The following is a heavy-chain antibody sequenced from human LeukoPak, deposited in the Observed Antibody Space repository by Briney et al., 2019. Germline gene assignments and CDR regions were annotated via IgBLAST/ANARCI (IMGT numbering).Heavy chain of an antibody. V-gene: IGHV4-34*01. J-gene: IGHJ5*02. CDR2: INHSGST. D-gene: IGHD2-15*01. CDR3: ARAGYCSGGSCYLAGWFDP. CDR1: GGSFSGYY. Sequence: SETLSLTCAVYGGSFSGYYWSWIRQPPGKGLEWIGEINHSGSTNYNPSLKSRVTISVDTPKNQFSLKLSSVTAADTAVYYCARAGYCSGGSCYLAGWFDPWGQGTLVTVSS.